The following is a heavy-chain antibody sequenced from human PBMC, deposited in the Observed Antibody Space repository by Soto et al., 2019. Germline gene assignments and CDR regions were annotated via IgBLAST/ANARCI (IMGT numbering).Heavy chain of an antibody. CDR1: GFAFSDYY. J-gene: IGHJ6*03. Sequence: SLRLSCAASGFAFSDYYMSWIRQAPGKGLEWVSYISSSGSTIYYADSVKGRFTISRDNAKNSLYLQMNSLRAEDTAVYYCARLPILPGIAAAGTYYYYYMDVWGKGTTVTVSS. CDR3: ARLPILPGIAAAGTYYYYYMDV. D-gene: IGHD6-13*01. CDR2: ISSSGSTI. V-gene: IGHV3-11*01.